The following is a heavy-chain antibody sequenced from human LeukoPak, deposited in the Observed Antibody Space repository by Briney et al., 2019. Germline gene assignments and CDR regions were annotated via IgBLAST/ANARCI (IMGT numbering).Heavy chain of an antibody. D-gene: IGHD3-10*01. CDR3: ARPYYYGSGSYLGY. V-gene: IGHV4-38-2*01. J-gene: IGHJ4*02. CDR2: IYHDGST. Sequence: SEPRSLTSPVSANSISSGSYWGWIRQPPGKGLEWFGSIYHDGSTYYNPSLKSRVTISVDTSKNQFSLKLSSVTAADTAVYYCARPYYYGSGSYLGYWGQGTLVTVSS. CDR1: ANSISSGSY.